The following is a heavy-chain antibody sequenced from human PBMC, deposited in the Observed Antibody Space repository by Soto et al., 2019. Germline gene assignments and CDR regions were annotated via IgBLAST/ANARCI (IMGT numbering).Heavy chain of an antibody. J-gene: IGHJ6*02. CDR3: AGIAVAGTALDYYYYGMDV. CDR1: GGTFISYA. Sequence: SVKVSCKASGGTFISYAISWVRQSPLQVLDWMGWIIPIFGTANYAQKFQGRVTITADESTSTAYMELSSLRSEDTAVYYCAGIAVAGTALDYYYYGMDVWGQGTTVTVSS. V-gene: IGHV1-69*13. D-gene: IGHD6-19*01. CDR2: IIPIFGTA.